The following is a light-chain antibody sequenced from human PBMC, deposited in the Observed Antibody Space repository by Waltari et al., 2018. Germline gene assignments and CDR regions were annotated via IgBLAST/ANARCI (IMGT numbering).Light chain of an antibody. V-gene: IGKV3-20*01. CDR1: QSVSSSP. J-gene: IGKJ1*01. Sequence: EIVLTQSPGTLSLSPGERATLSCRASQSVSSSPLAWYQQKPGQAPRLLIYGASSRATGIPDRFSGSGSGTDFTLTISRLEPEDFAVYYCQQYGRTFGQGTKVEI. CDR2: GAS. CDR3: QQYGRT.